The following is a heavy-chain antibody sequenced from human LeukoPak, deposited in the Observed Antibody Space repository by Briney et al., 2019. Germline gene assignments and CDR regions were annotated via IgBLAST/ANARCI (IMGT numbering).Heavy chain of an antibody. J-gene: IGHJ4*02. Sequence: PSETLSLTCTVSCGSIRSYYWSWIRQPPGKGLEGIGYIYYSGSTNYNPSLKSRLTISVDTSKHQFTLKLRSVTAADTAVYSCARARYSSGWYDYWGQGTLVTVSS. CDR1: CGSIRSYY. CDR2: IYYSGST. CDR3: ARARYSSGWYDY. D-gene: IGHD6-19*01. V-gene: IGHV4-59*08.